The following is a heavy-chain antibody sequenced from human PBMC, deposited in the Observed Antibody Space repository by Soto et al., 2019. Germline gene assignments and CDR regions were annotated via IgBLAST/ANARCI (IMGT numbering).Heavy chain of an antibody. CDR3: ATRPPGDTWVPYFDY. V-gene: IGHV4-34*01. J-gene: IGHJ4*02. Sequence: SETLSLTCAVYGGSFSGYYWSWIRQPPGKGLEWIGEINHSGSTNYNPSLKSRVTISLDTSKNQFSLKLTSVTAGDSAMYYCATRPPGDTWVPYFDYWGQGILVTVSS. CDR1: GGSFSGYY. CDR2: INHSGST. D-gene: IGHD3-10*01.